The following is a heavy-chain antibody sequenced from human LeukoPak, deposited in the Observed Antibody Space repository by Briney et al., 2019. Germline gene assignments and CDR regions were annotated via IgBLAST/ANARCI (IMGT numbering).Heavy chain of an antibody. D-gene: IGHD4-17*01. Sequence: PSETLSLTCTVSGGSISSYYWSWIRQRPGKGLEWIGYIYYSGSTKYNPSLKRLITITLGMCKKQSSLKLSSVYAADRAVYYCAGYGAVLYYRGQGTLVTASS. V-gene: IGHV4-59*01. CDR1: GGSISSYY. CDR2: IYYSGST. J-gene: IGHJ4*02. CDR3: AGYGAVLYY.